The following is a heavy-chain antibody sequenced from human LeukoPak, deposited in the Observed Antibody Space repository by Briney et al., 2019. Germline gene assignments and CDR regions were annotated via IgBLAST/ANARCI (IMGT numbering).Heavy chain of an antibody. Sequence: ASVKVSCKASGGTFSSYAISWVRQAPGQGLEWMGGIIPIFGTANYAQKFQGRVTITADESTSTAYMELSSRRSEDTAVYYCARVFLPSGWYDYWGKGTLVTVSS. CDR3: ARVFLPSGWYDY. CDR2: IIPIFGTA. J-gene: IGHJ4*02. D-gene: IGHD6-19*01. CDR1: GGTFSSYA. V-gene: IGHV1-69*13.